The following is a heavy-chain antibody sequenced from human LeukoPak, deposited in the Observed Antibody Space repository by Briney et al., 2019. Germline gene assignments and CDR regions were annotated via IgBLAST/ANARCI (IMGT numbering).Heavy chain of an antibody. CDR1: GFTFSSYW. Sequence: PGGSLRLSCAASGFTFSSYWMSWVRQAPGKGLEWVAVISYDGSNKYYADSVKGRFTISRDNSKNTLYLQMNSLRAEDTAVYYCAKGSPDSSGFVDYWGQGTLVTVSS. D-gene: IGHD3-22*01. CDR3: AKGSPDSSGFVDY. V-gene: IGHV3-30*18. CDR2: ISYDGSNK. J-gene: IGHJ4*02.